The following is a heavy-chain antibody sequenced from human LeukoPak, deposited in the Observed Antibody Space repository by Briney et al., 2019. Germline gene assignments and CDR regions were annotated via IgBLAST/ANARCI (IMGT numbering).Heavy chain of an antibody. V-gene: IGHV5-51*01. Sequence: GESLKISCRASGYSFSIYWIGWVRQMPGKGLECMGIIFPGDSDTRYSPSFQGQVTISADKSISTAYLQWNSLKASDTAMYYCARWVTADRGKKDAFDIWGQGTMVTVSS. CDR1: GYSFSIYW. D-gene: IGHD2-21*02. CDR3: ARWVTADRGKKDAFDI. CDR2: IFPGDSDT. J-gene: IGHJ3*02.